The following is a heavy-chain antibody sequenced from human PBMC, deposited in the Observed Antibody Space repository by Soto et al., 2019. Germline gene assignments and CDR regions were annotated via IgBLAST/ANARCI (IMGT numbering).Heavy chain of an antibody. CDR1: GDTFNSYA. D-gene: IGHD5-18*01. Sequence: VKVSCKASGDTFNSYAVNWVRQAPGQGLEWMGWITAIFGAANYAQKFQGRVAITADASTSTVYMELRSLRSDDTAVYYCAKRRGYSNGEFDYWGQGTLVTVSS. CDR2: ITAIFGAA. CDR3: AKRRGYSNGEFDY. V-gene: IGHV1-69*01. J-gene: IGHJ4*02.